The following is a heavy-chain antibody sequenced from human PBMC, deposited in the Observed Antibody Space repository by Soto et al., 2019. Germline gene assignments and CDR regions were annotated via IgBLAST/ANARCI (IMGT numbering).Heavy chain of an antibody. CDR1: EFTFSRNY. Sequence: GGSLRLSCADCEFTFSRNYMGWVRHAPGKGLEWVSVIYSGXSTYAAYSLKGRFTISRDNSKNTLYLQMNSLRDEDTAVYYFARLGGRNWFDSWGQGTLVTVSS. CDR2: IYSGXST. J-gene: IGHJ5*01. V-gene: IGHV3-53*01. CDR3: ARLGGRNWFDS. D-gene: IGHD2-15*01.